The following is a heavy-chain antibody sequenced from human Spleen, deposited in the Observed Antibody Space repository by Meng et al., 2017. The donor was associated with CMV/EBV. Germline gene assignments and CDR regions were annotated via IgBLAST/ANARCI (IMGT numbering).Heavy chain of an antibody. CDR1: GFTFSAYV. Sequence: ESLKISCTGSGFTFSAYVMSWVRQAPGKGLEWVSTISGSDGTRDYADSVKGRFTVSRDNSKRTLYLEMSSLRVDDTAVYYCAIPIAVAGTHDYWGQGALVTVSS. J-gene: IGHJ4*02. CDR3: AIPIAVAGTHDY. D-gene: IGHD6-19*01. V-gene: IGHV3-23*01. CDR2: ISGSDGTR.